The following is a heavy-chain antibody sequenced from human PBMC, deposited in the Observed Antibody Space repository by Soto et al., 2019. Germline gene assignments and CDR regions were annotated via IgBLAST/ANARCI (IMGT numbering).Heavy chain of an antibody. D-gene: IGHD4-17*01. CDR1: GFTFSSYW. CDR2: IKNNSSTI. J-gene: IGHJ5*02. Sequence: PGGSLRLSCAASGFTFSSYWMSWVRQAPGKGLEWVANIKNNSSTIYYVDSVKGRFTISRDNAKNSLYLQMNSLRDEDTAVYYCARDDYGDYVGWFDPWGQGTLVTVSS. CDR3: ARDDYGDYVGWFDP. V-gene: IGHV3-48*02.